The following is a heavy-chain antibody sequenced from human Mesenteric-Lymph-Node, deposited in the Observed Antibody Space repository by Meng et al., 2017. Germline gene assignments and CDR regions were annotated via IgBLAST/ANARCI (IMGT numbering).Heavy chain of an antibody. Sequence: QVQLQQGGAGLLKPSETLSLTCAVHGGSFSGYYWSWIRQPPGKGLEWIGEINHSGSTNYNPSLKSRVTISVDTSKNQFSLKLSSVTAADTAVYYCARGGGNSWYIDYWGQGTLVTVSS. D-gene: IGHD6-13*01. V-gene: IGHV4-34*01. CDR3: ARGGGNSWYIDY. CDR2: INHSGST. CDR1: GGSFSGYY. J-gene: IGHJ4*02.